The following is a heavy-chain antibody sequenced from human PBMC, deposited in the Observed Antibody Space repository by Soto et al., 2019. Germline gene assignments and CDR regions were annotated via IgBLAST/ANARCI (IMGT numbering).Heavy chain of an antibody. J-gene: IGHJ4*02. V-gene: IGHV1-18*01. CDR3: ARASGGGVGTTSY. Sequence: QVQLVQSGPEVKKPGASAKVSCKASGYIFSNFGISWMRQVPGQGLEWMGWISAYNGNTNYAQKFQGRVTLTTDTSTNTAYMELGSLRSDDTAVYYCARASGGGVGTTSYWGQGTLVTVSS. CDR2: ISAYNGNT. CDR1: GYIFSNFG. D-gene: IGHD1-26*01.